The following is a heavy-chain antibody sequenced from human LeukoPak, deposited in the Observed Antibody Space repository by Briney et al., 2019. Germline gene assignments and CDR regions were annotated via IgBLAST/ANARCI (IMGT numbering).Heavy chain of an antibody. J-gene: IGHJ4*02. CDR1: GVSISSSNSD. CDR2: IY. Sequence: SETLSLTCTVSGVSISSSNSDWGWIRQPPGKGLEWIGSIYCQVSISIDMSKNQFSLKLTSVTAADTAVYYCARQTGSGLFILPGGQGTLVTVSS. V-gene: IGHV4-39*01. CDR3: ARQTGSGLFILP. D-gene: IGHD3-10*01.